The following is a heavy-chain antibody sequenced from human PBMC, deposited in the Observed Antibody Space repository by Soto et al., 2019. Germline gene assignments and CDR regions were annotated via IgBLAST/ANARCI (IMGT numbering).Heavy chain of an antibody. CDR1: GASISSGGYY. D-gene: IGHD3-16*02. J-gene: IGHJ2*01. CDR3: ARVLRDVLSDRYYWYFDL. Sequence: QVQLQESGPGLVKPSQTLSLTCTVSGASISSGGYYWGWIRQHPGKGLEWIGFIYYIGTSYYNPSLERRITLSVDTSKNHFSLNLTSVPAADTAVYYCARVLRDVLSDRYYWYFDLWGRGTLVTVSS. CDR2: IYYIGTS. V-gene: IGHV4-31*03.